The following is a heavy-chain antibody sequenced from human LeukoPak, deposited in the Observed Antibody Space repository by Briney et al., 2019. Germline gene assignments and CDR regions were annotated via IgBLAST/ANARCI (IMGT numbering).Heavy chain of an antibody. Sequence: TLSLTCTVSGGSISSGSYYWSWIRQPAGKGLEWIGRIYTSGSTNYNPSLKSRVTISVDTSKNQFSLKLSSVTAADTAVYYCARSRISMNPSQFDYWGQGTLVTVSS. J-gene: IGHJ4*02. D-gene: IGHD2/OR15-2a*01. CDR2: IYTSGST. V-gene: IGHV4-61*02. CDR1: GGSISSGSYY. CDR3: ARSRISMNPSQFDY.